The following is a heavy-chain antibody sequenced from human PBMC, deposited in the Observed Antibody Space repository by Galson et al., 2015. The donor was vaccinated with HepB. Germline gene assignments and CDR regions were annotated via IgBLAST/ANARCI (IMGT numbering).Heavy chain of an antibody. J-gene: IGHJ6*02. CDR2: INPTGYST. CDR3: ATSYYYDNGFMDYTGYGMDV. V-gene: IGHV1-46*01. CDR1: RYTFTRYN. Sequence: SVKVSCKAPRYTFTRYNMHWVRQAPGQGLEWMGVINPTGYSTTYARKFQGRVTMTSDTSTSTVYMELSSLRSEDTAIYYCATSYYYDNGFMDYTGYGMDVWGQGTTVTVSS. D-gene: IGHD3-22*01.